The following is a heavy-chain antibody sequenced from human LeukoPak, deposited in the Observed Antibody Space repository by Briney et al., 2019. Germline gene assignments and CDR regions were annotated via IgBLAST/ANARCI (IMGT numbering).Heavy chain of an antibody. J-gene: IGHJ4*02. CDR2: INPSGGST. D-gene: IGHD6-19*01. V-gene: IGHV1-46*01. Sequence: ASVKVSCKASGYTFTSYYMHWVRQAPGQGLEWRGIINPSGGSTNYAQKFQGRVTMTRDMSTSTVYMELSSLRSEDTAVYYCARDGVAGVYYFDYWGQGTLVTVSS. CDR1: GYTFTSYY. CDR3: ARDGVAGVYYFDY.